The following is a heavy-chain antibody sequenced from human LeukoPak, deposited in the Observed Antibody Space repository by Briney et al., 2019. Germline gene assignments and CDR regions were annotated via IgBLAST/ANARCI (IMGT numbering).Heavy chain of an antibody. V-gene: IGHV4-59*01. CDR3: ARAPCSSASCSRRNAFDI. CDR2: IYYSGST. CDR1: GGXISTYY. Sequence: PSEALSLTCTVSGGXISTYYCSWIRQPPGKGLEWIGYIYYSGSTNYNPSLKSRVTISADTSKNQFSLKLSSVTAADTAVYYCARAPCSSASCSRRNAFDIWGQGTMVTVSS. D-gene: IGHD2-2*01. J-gene: IGHJ3*02.